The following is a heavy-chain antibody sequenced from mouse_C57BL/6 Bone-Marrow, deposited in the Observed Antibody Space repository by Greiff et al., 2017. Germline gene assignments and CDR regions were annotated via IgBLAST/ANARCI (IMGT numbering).Heavy chain of an antibody. V-gene: IGHV1-81*01. D-gene: IGHD2-2*01. Sequence: QVQLKESGAELARPGASVKLSCKASGYTFTSYGLSWVKQRTGQGLEWIGEIYPRSGNTYYNEKFKGKATLTADKSSSTAYMELRSLTSEDSAVYFWATYGYHWYFDVWGTGTTVTVSS. CDR3: ATYGYHWYFDV. J-gene: IGHJ1*03. CDR2: IYPRSGNT. CDR1: GYTFTSYG.